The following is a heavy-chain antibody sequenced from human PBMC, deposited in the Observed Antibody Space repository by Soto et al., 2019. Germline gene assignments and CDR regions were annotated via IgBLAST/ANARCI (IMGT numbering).Heavy chain of an antibody. CDR2: IIPIFGTA. J-gene: IGHJ3*02. D-gene: IGHD2-8*01. CDR1: GYTFYSHS. CDR3: AREYGYCTNGVCPGAFDI. V-gene: IGHV1-69*13. Sequence: GASVKVSCKASGYTFYSHSISWVRQAPGQGLEWMGGIIPIFGTANYAQKFQGRVTITADESTSTAYMELSSLRSEDTAVYYCAREYGYCTNGVCPGAFDIWGQGTMVTVSS.